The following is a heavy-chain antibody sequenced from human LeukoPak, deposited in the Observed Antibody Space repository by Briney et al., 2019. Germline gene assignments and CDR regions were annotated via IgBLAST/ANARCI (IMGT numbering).Heavy chain of an antibody. Sequence: GASVKVSCKASGYIFTSYTMHWVRQAPGQRLEWMGWINAGNGNIKYSQQLQGRVTITRDTSASTVYMELSSLRSEDTAVYYCARDYYDSSGYFDSWGQGTLVTVSS. V-gene: IGHV1-3*01. J-gene: IGHJ4*02. CDR1: GYIFTSYT. D-gene: IGHD3-22*01. CDR2: INAGNGNI. CDR3: ARDYYDSSGYFDS.